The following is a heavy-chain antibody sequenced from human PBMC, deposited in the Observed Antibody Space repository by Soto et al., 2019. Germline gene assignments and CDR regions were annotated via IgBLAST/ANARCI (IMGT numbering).Heavy chain of an antibody. CDR2: IYYSGST. CDR3: ARSPPWPPGGGPNFDY. D-gene: IGHD2-15*01. V-gene: IGHV4-31*03. CDR1: GGSIRSGGYY. Sequence: HVQLQESGPGLVKPSQTLSLPCTVSGGSIRSGGYYWIWIRQHPGKGLQWIGYIYYSGSTYYNPSLKSRVTISVDTSKCQFSLKLSSVTAADTAVYYCARSPPWPPGGGPNFDYWGQGTLVTVSS. J-gene: IGHJ4*02.